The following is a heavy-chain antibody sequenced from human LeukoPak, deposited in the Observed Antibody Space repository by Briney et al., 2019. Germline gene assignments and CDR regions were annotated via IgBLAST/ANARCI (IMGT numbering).Heavy chain of an antibody. CDR2: INHSGST. J-gene: IGHJ4*02. CDR3: ARERGWSTLDY. Sequence: SETLSLTCAVYGGSFSCYYWSWIRQPPGKGLEWIGEINHSGSTNYNPSLKSRVTISVDTSKNQFSLKLSSVTAADTAVYYCARERGWSTLDYWGQGTLVTVSS. D-gene: IGHD2-15*01. V-gene: IGHV4-34*01. CDR1: GGSFSCYY.